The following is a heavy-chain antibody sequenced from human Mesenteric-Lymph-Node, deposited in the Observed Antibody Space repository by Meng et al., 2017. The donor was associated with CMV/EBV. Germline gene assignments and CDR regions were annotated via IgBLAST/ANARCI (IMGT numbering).Heavy chain of an antibody. CDR2: ISSSSSTI. J-gene: IGHJ6*02. CDR3: AKDIAPSKHCSSTSCYNYYYYGMDV. V-gene: IGHV3-48*04. D-gene: IGHD2-2*02. CDR1: GFTFSSYS. Sequence: GGSLRLSCAASGFTFSSYSMNWVRQAPGKGLEWVSYISSSSSTIYYADSVKGRFTISRDNAKNSLYLQMNSLRAEDTALYYCAKDIAPSKHCSSTSCYNYYYYGMDVWGQGTTVTVSS.